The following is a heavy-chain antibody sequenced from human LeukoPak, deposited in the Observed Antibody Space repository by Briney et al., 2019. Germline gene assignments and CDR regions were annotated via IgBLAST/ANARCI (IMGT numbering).Heavy chain of an antibody. CDR2: IYYSGST. D-gene: IGHD6-6*01. V-gene: IGHV4-59*11. CDR1: GGSIGSHY. J-gene: IGHJ4*02. Sequence: SETLSLTCTVSGGSIGSHYWSWIRQPPGKGLEWIGYIYYSGSTNYNPSLKSRVTISVGTSKNQFSLKLSSVTAADTAVYYCARGKPSAPLVFFDYWGQGTLVTVSS. CDR3: ARGKPSAPLVFFDY.